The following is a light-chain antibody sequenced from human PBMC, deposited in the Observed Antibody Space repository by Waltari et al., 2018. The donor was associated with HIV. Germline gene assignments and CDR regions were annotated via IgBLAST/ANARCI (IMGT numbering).Light chain of an antibody. CDR3: QQYINWPYT. Sequence: EIVMTPAPAPVSVSPGERATPCCRASTSISDNLAWYQQKPCQAPRLLLYGASTRATGIPARISSSGSGTEFTLTISSLQSEDFAVYYCQQYINWPYTFGQGTKLEIK. CDR1: TSISDN. V-gene: IGKV3-15*01. CDR2: GAS. J-gene: IGKJ2*01.